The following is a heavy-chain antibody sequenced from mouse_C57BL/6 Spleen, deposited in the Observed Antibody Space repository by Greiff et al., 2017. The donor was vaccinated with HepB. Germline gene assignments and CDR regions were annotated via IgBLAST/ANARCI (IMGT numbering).Heavy chain of an antibody. CDR2: IYPGSGST. CDR1: GYTFTSYW. Sequence: QVQLQQPGAELVKPGASVKMSCKASGYTFTSYWITWVKQRPGQGLEWIGDIYPGSGSTNYNEKFKSKATLTVDTSSSTAYMQLSSLTSEDSAVYYCARSLYDYVLFAYWGQGTLVTVSA. CDR3: ARSLYDYVLFAY. D-gene: IGHD2-4*01. V-gene: IGHV1-55*01. J-gene: IGHJ3*01.